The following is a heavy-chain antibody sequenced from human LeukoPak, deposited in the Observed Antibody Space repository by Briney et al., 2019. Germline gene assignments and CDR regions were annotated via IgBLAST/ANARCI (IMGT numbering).Heavy chain of an antibody. V-gene: IGHV4-59*02. CDR2: IYYSGST. CDR3: ARADSNYYYGMDV. Sequence: SSETLSLTCTVSGGSVSSYYWSWIRQPPGKGLEWIGYIYYSGSTNYNPSLKSRVTISVDTSKNQFSLKLSSVTAADTAVYYCARADSNYYYGMDVWGQGTTVTVSS. D-gene: IGHD4-11*01. CDR1: GGSVSSYY. J-gene: IGHJ6*02.